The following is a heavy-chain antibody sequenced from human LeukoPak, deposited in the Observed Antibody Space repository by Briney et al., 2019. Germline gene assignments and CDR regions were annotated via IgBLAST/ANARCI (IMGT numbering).Heavy chain of an antibody. CDR3: AKDSSSWSPTYFDY. J-gene: IGHJ4*02. D-gene: IGHD6-13*01. Sequence: GGSLRLSCAVSGFTFSDYYMSWLRQAPGKGLEWVSYISSSSSTIYYADSVKGRFTISRDNSKNTLYLQMNSLRAEDTAIYYCAKDSSSWSPTYFDYWGQGTLVPVSS. CDR2: ISSSSSTI. V-gene: IGHV3-11*01. CDR1: GFTFSDYY.